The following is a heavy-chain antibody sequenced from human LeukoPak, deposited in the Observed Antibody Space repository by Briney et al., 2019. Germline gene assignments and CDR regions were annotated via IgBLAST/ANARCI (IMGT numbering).Heavy chain of an antibody. V-gene: IGHV3-21*06. J-gene: IGHJ4*02. CDR2: ISTRSSYI. CDR3: VRDLEVEGIDATL. Sequence: GGSLRLSCAASGFAFSSYSMNWVRQAPGKGLDWVSSISTRSSYIHYADSVKGRFTISRDNAKNSLYLQMNSLRAEDTAVYYCVRDLEVEGIDATLWGQGTLVTVSS. D-gene: IGHD2-15*01. CDR1: GFAFSSYS.